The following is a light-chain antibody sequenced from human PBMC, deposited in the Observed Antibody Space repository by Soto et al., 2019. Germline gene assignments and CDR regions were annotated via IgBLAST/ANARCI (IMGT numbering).Light chain of an antibody. CDR3: QGWDSSSDHVV. J-gene: IGLJ2*01. Sequence: SYELTQPPSVSAAPGQTARITCGGNNIGSKSVHWYQQEPGQAPVLVVYDNSDRPSGIPERFSGSNSGNTATLTISRVEAGDAGDYYCQGWDSSSDHVVFGGGNQLTVL. V-gene: IGLV3-21*02. CDR2: DNS. CDR1: NIGSKS.